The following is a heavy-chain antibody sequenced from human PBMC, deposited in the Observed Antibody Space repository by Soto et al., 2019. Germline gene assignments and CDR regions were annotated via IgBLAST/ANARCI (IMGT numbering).Heavy chain of an antibody. Sequence: EVQLLESGGGLVQPGGSLRLSCAASGFTFSSYAMSWVRQAPGKGLEWVSAISGSGGSTYYADSVKGRFTISRDNSKNTLYLQMNSLSAEDTAVYYCAKGGAGLGYFDLLGRGTLVTVSS. CDR3: AKGGAGLGYFDL. CDR2: ISGSGGST. D-gene: IGHD6-25*01. V-gene: IGHV3-23*01. CDR1: GFTFSSYA. J-gene: IGHJ2*01.